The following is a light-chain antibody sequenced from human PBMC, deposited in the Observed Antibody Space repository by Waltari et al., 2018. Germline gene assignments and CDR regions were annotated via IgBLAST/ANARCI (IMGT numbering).Light chain of an antibody. J-gene: IGLJ2*01. CDR1: NLANKY. V-gene: IGLV3-1*01. CDR2: QDT. Sequence: SYELTQPPSVSVSPGQTASITCSGDNLANKYAYWYQQMPGQSPVLVIYQDTKRPSGIPERVSGSNSGNTATLTISGTQALDEADFYCQVWDSGTVLFGGGTKLTVL. CDR3: QVWDSGTVL.